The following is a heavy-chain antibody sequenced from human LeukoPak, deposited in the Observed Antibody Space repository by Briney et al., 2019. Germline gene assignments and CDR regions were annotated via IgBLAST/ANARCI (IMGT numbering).Heavy chain of an antibody. CDR1: GGSISSSSHY. CDR3: ARRLSTYYFDY. D-gene: IGHD3-3*02. CDR2: IYYSGST. J-gene: IGHJ4*02. Sequence: SETLSLTCTVSGGSISSSSHYWGWIRQAPGKGLEWIGSIYYSGSTYYNPSLKSRVTISVDTSKNQFSLKLSSVIAADTALYYCARRLSTYYFDYWGPGTLVTVSS. V-gene: IGHV4-39*01.